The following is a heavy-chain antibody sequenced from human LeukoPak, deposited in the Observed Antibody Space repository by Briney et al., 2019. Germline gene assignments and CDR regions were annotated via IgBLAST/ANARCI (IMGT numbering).Heavy chain of an antibody. V-gene: IGHV4-59*08. CDR2: IYYSGST. D-gene: IGHD6-19*01. CDR1: GGSISSYY. CDR3: ARRVAVAEIDH. Sequence: PSETLSLTCTVSGGSISSYYWSWIRQPPGKGLEWIGNIYYSGSTNYNPSLKSRVTISVDTSKNQFSLKLNSVTAADTAVYYCARRVAVAEIDHWGQGTLVTVSS. J-gene: IGHJ4*02.